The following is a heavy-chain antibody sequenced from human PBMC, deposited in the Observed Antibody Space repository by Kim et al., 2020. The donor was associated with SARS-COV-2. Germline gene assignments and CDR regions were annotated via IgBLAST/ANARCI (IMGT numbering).Heavy chain of an antibody. V-gene: IGHV1-18*01. J-gene: IGHJ6*02. CDR2: ISAYNGNT. D-gene: IGHD2-2*02. CDR1: GYTFTSYG. CDR3: ARGGGVVVPAAIWASYGMDV. Sequence: ASVKVSCKASGYTFTSYGISWVRQAPGQGLEWMGWISAYNGNTNYAQKLQGRVTMTTDTSTSTAYMELRSLRSDDTAVYYCARGGGVVVPAAIWASYGMDVWGQGTTVTVSS.